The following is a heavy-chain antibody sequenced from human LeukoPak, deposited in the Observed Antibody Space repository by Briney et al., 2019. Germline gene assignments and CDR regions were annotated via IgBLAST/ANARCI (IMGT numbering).Heavy chain of an antibody. Sequence: GGSLRLSCAASGFTISSHEMNWVRQAPGKGLEWVSYIGRSGGSISHTDSVEGRFTISRDNAKNSLYLQMNSLRAEDTAVYYCARDGSNFDPFDYWGQGTLVTVSS. V-gene: IGHV3-48*03. CDR3: ARDGSNFDPFDY. J-gene: IGHJ4*02. CDR1: GFTISSHE. D-gene: IGHD4-11*01. CDR2: IGRSGGSI.